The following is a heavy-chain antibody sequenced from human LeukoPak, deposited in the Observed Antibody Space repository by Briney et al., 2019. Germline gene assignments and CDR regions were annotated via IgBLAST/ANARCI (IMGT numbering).Heavy chain of an antibody. CDR3: ASRRRYSSGSFDY. CDR2: INHSGST. CDR1: GGSFSGYY. J-gene: IGHJ4*02. D-gene: IGHD6-19*01. V-gene: IGHV4-34*01. Sequence: SETLSLTCAVYGGSFSGYYWSWIRQPPGKGLEWIREINHSGSTNYNPSLKSRVTISVDTSKNQFSLKLSSVTAADTAVYYCASRRRYSSGSFDYWGQGTLVTVSS.